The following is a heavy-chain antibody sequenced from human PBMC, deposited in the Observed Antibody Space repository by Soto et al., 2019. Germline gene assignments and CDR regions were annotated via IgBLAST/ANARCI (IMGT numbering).Heavy chain of an antibody. V-gene: IGHV3-9*01. Sequence: GGSLRLSCAASGFTFDDYAMHWVRQAPGKGLEWVSGISWNSGSIGYADSVKGRFTISRDNAKNSLYLQMNSLRAEDTALYYCAKAYGSGYPNSNFDYWGQGT. J-gene: IGHJ4*02. D-gene: IGHD5-12*01. CDR1: GFTFDDYA. CDR2: ISWNSGSI. CDR3: AKAYGSGYPNSNFDY.